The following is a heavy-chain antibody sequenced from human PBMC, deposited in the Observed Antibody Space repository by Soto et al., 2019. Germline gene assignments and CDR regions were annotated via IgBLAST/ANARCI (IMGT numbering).Heavy chain of an antibody. V-gene: IGHV4-39*01. CDR2: IYYSGQT. CDR1: GVSISGSSYY. J-gene: IGHJ5*02. CDR3: ARHGSS. Sequence: QLQLQESGPGLVKPSETLSLICSVSGVSISGSSYYWGWIRQPPGKGLDWIGSIYYSGQTYYNPSLKSRVTISVARSTNQFALKLTSGTATDTAFYYCARHGSSWGQGTLVTVSS.